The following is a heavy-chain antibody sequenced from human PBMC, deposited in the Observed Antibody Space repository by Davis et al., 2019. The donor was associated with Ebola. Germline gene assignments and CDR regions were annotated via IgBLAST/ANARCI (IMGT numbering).Heavy chain of an antibody. J-gene: IGHJ4*02. D-gene: IGHD2-15*01. CDR1: GFTFSSYG. Sequence: GGSLRLSCAASGFTFSSYGMHWVRQAPGKGLEWVAIISYDGSSKYYADSVKGRFTISRDNSNNLLYLQMNSLRAEDTAVYYCAIPDCSGANCYSVYIKNWGQGTLVTVSS. CDR3: AIPDCSGANCYSVYIKN. V-gene: IGHV3-33*05. CDR2: ISYDGSSK.